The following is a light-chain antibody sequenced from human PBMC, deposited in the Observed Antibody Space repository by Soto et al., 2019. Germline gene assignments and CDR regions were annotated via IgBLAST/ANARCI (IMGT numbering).Light chain of an antibody. CDR2: GNS. CDR3: QSYDSSWRGV. J-gene: IGLJ3*02. V-gene: IGLV1-40*01. CDR1: SSNIGAGYD. Sequence: QAVVTQPPSVSGAPGQRVTISCTGSSSNIGAGYDVHWYQQLPGTAPKLLIYGNSNRPSGVPDRFSGSKSGTSASLAITGLQAEDESDYYCQSYDSSWRGVFGGGTTLTVL.